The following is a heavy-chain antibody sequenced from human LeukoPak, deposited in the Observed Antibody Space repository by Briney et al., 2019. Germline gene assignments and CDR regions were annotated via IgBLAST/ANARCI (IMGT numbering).Heavy chain of an antibody. V-gene: IGHV1-18*01. CDR3: ARDSTNCTNGVCYLGH. Sequence: ASVKVSCKASGYTFTSYGISWVRQGPGQGLEWMGWISAYNGNTNYAQKLQGRVTMTTDTSTSTAYMELRSLRSDDTAVYYCARDSTNCTNGVCYLGHWGQGTLVTVSS. CDR2: ISAYNGNT. CDR1: GYTFTSYG. J-gene: IGHJ4*02. D-gene: IGHD2-8*01.